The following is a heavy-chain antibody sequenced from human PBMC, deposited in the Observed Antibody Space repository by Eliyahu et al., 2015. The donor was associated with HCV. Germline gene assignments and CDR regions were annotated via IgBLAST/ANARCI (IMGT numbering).Heavy chain of an antibody. CDR1: GGSFSDFY. V-gene: IGHV4-34*01. J-gene: IGHJ4*02. CDR3: ARVGWVRGKYYFDY. CDR2: INHSGNT. Sequence: QVQLQQWGAGLLKPSETLSLTCAXYGGSFSDFYWSWIRQPPGRGLEWIGEINHSGNTNYNPSLKIRVTISVDTSKNQFSLKLSSVTAADTAVYYCARVGWVRGKYYFDYWGQGTLVTVSS. D-gene: IGHD3-10*01.